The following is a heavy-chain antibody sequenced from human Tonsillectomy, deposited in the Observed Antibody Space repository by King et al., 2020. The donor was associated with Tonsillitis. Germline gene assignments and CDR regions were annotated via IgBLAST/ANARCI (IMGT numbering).Heavy chain of an antibody. CDR2: INPDSGGT. D-gene: IGHD6-19*01. CDR3: ARDTGGWRTFDF. Sequence: QLVQSGADVKRPGASVKVSCQASGYSFTDYSIHWVRQAPGQGLEWMGRINPDSGGTYYALRFEDRVKMTRDTSSRSAYLELSSLRSDDTAVYFCARDTGGWRTFDFWGQGTLVTVSS. J-gene: IGHJ4*02. V-gene: IGHV1-2*06. CDR1: GYSFTDYS.